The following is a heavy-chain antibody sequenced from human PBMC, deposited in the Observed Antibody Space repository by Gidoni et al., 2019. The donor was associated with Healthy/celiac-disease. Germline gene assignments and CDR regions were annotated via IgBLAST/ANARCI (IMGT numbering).Heavy chain of an antibody. Sequence: EVQLVESGGGLVQPGGSLRLSCAASGFTFSSYDMHWVRQATGQGLEWVSAIGTAGDTYYPGSVKGRFTTSRENAKNSLYLQMNSLRAGDTAVYYCARAWDSSGYYFNWYFDLWGRGTLVTVSS. D-gene: IGHD3-22*01. CDR3: ARAWDSSGYYFNWYFDL. CDR1: GFTFSSYD. J-gene: IGHJ2*01. V-gene: IGHV3-13*01. CDR2: IGTAGDT.